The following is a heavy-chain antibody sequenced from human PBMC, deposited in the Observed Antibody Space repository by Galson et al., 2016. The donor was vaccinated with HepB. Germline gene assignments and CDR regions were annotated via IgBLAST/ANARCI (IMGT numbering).Heavy chain of an antibody. CDR2: ISFHGVDQ. CDR3: ATDSSKAYYDDEYFHN. Sequence: SLRLSCAASGFTFSNYGMHWLRLAPGKGLEWVTTISFHGVDQFYADSVRGRFTIYRDDSRNTVYLQMNNLRVEDTAVYYCATDSSKAYYDDEYFHNWGQGTLVTVSS. D-gene: IGHD3-22*01. CDR1: GFTFSNYG. V-gene: IGHV3-30*03. J-gene: IGHJ1*01.